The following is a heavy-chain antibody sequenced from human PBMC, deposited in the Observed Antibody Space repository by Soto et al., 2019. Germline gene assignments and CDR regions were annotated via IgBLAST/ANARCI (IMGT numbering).Heavy chain of an antibody. V-gene: IGHV1-18*01. D-gene: IGHD2-2*01. CDR1: GYTFTSYG. J-gene: IGHJ6*02. Sequence: QVQLVQSGDEVKKPGASVKVSCKASGYTFTSYGISWVRQAPGQGLEWMGWISAYNGNTNYAQKLQGRVTMTTDTSTRTAYMELRSLRSDDTAVYYCARSIREVVPAAYYYYGMDVWGQGTTVTVSS. CDR3: ARSIREVVPAAYYYYGMDV. CDR2: ISAYNGNT.